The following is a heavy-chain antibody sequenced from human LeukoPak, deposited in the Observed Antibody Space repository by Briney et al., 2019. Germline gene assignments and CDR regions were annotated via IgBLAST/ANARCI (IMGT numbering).Heavy chain of an antibody. D-gene: IGHD2-2*01. Sequence: SETLSLTCTVSGGSINNYYRSWIRQPPGKGLEWIGYISYSGSTNYNPSLKSRVTISGDTSKNQFSLKLRSLPAADTAVYYCARDPAHCSSTSCSSPHWYFDLWGRGTLVTVSS. CDR2: ISYSGST. V-gene: IGHV4-59*01. J-gene: IGHJ2*01. CDR3: ARDPAHCSSTSCSSPHWYFDL. CDR1: GGSINNYY.